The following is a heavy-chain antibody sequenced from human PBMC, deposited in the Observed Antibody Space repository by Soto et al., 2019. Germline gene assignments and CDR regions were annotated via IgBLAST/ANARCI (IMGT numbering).Heavy chain of an antibody. CDR3: ARGPLYCSGGSCYNDY. J-gene: IGHJ4*02. CDR1: GGTFSSYA. V-gene: IGHV1-69*13. D-gene: IGHD2-15*01. Sequence: GASVKVSCKASGGTFSSYAISWVLQAPGQGLEWMGGIIPIFGTANYAQKFQGRVTITADESTSTAYMELRSLRSDDTAVYYCARGPLYCSGGSCYNDYWGQGTLVTVSS. CDR2: IIPIFGTA.